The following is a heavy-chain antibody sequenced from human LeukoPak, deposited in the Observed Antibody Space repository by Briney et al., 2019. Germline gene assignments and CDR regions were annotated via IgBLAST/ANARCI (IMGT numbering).Heavy chain of an antibody. CDR2: IYPGASRT. Sequence: GESLKISCRGSGYRFRDYMIGWVRQMPWKGLEGMAVIYPGASRTRYNPSFQGQVTISPDKSINNASLQWSSLRASDTALYYCASRMLLSTRFEPWGQGTPVTVSS. D-gene: IGHD3-16*01. J-gene: IGHJ5*02. CDR3: ASRMLLSTRFEP. CDR1: GYRFRDYM. V-gene: IGHV5-51*01.